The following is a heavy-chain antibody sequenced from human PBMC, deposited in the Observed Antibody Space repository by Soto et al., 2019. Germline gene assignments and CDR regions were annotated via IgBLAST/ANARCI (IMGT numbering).Heavy chain of an antibody. J-gene: IGHJ4*02. CDR2: IFYSGST. CDR3: ARVYAYYFDY. Sequence: SETLSLTCTVSGGSISPYYWSWIRHPPGKALEWIGYIFYSGSTNYNPSLESRVTISVDMSKNQFSLKLGSVTAADTAVYYCARVYAYYFDYWGQGTLVTVSS. CDR1: GGSISPYY. D-gene: IGHD2-8*01. V-gene: IGHV4-59*01.